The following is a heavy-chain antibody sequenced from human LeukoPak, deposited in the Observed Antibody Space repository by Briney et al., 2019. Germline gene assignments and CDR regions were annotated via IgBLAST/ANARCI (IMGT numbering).Heavy chain of an antibody. V-gene: IGHV1-2*02. CDR1: GYSFTGYY. J-gene: IGHJ4*02. D-gene: IGHD3-22*01. Sequence: ASVKVSCKASGYSFTGYYMHWVRQAPGQGLEWMGWINPHSGDTNYAQKLQGRVTMTTDTSTSTAYMELRSLTSDDTAVYYCARARASSGYSQVHYWGQGTLVTVSS. CDR2: INPHSGDT. CDR3: ARARASSGYSQVHY.